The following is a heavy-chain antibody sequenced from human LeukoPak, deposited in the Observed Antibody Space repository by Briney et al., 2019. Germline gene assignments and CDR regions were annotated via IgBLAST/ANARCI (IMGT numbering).Heavy chain of an antibody. J-gene: IGHJ4*02. CDR2: ISSSSSTI. Sequence: GGSLRLSCAASGFTFSSYAMNWVRQAPGKGLQWVSYISSSSSTIYYADSVKGRFTISRDNAKNSLYLQMNSLRAEDTAVYYCAKLGIAAAGTWDYWGQGTLVTVSS. CDR3: AKLGIAAAGTWDY. V-gene: IGHV3-48*01. D-gene: IGHD6-13*01. CDR1: GFTFSSYA.